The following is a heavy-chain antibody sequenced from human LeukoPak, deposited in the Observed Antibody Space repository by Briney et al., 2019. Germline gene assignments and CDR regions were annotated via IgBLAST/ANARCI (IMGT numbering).Heavy chain of an antibody. CDR3: ARDQDAIAAAGNWFDP. D-gene: IGHD6-13*01. CDR2: ISSSSSYI. V-gene: IGHV3-21*01. J-gene: IGHJ5*02. CDR1: GFTFDDYG. Sequence: PGGSLRLSCAASGFTFDDYGMSWVRQAPGKGLEWVSSISSSSSYIYYADSVKGRFTISRDNAKNSLYLQMNSLRAEDTAVYYCARDQDAIAAAGNWFDPWGQGTLVTVSS.